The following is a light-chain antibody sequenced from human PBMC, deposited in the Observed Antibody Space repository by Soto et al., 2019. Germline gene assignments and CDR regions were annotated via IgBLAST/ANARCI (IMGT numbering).Light chain of an antibody. V-gene: IGKV1-5*03. CDR2: KAS. Sequence: DIQMTQSPSTLSASVGDRVTITCRASQSISSWLAWYQQKPGKAPKLLIYKASSLESGVPSRFSGSGSGTEFTLTISSLQHDDFATYYCQKSETFGKGTKVEIK. CDR3: QKSET. J-gene: IGKJ1*01. CDR1: QSISSW.